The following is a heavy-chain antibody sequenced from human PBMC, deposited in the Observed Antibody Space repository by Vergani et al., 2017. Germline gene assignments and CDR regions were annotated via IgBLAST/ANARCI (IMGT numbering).Heavy chain of an antibody. Sequence: QVQLQESGPGLGKSSETLSLTCSVSFDSIRNLYCNWIRQPPGKGLEWIGSIHYSENTNSNPSLKTRGTISVDTSKNQFSLTLTSVTAAETAGNYCAADTHSGQRADLWGQGILVTVTS. D-gene: IGHD6-19*01. CDR3: AADTHSGQRADL. CDR1: FDSIRNLY. CDR2: IHYSENT. J-gene: IGHJ5*02. V-gene: IGHV4-59*11.